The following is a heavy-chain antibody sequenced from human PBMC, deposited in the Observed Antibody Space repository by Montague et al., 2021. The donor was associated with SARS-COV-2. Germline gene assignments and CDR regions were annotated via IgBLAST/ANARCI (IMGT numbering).Heavy chain of an antibody. CDR2: IYYSGST. CDR1: GGSISSSSYY. J-gene: IGHJ4*02. D-gene: IGHD3-10*01. V-gene: IGHV4-39*01. CDR3: ARESGSGSYLVY. Sequence: SETLSLTCTVSGGSISSSSYYWGWIRQPPGKGLEWIGSIYYSGSTYYNPSHKSRVTISVDTSKNQFSLKLSSVTAADTAVYYCARESGSGSYLVYWGQGTLVTVSS.